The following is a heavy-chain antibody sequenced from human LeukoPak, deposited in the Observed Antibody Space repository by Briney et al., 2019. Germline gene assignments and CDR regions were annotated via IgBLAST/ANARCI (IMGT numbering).Heavy chain of an antibody. CDR2: ISSSSSYI. CDR3: ARARRYCSSTSCYYFDY. Sequence: GGSLRLSCAASGFTFSSYSMNWVRQAPGKGPEWVSSISSSSSYIYYADSVKGRFTISRDNAKNSLYLQMNSLRAEDTAVYYCARARRYCSSTSCYYFDYWGQGTLVTVSS. CDR1: GFTFSSYS. J-gene: IGHJ4*02. V-gene: IGHV3-21*01. D-gene: IGHD2-2*01.